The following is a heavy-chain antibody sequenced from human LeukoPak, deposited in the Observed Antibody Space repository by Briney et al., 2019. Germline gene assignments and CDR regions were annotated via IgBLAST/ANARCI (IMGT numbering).Heavy chain of an antibody. CDR2: IYYSGRT. Sequence: SETLSLTCTVSGGSMSPYHWGWIRQPPGKGLEWTGDIYYSGRTNYNPSLKSRVTISVDTSKNQFSLKLSSVTAADTAVYYCARFGRGRGCDYWGQGTLVTVSS. J-gene: IGHJ4*02. CDR1: GGSMSPYH. D-gene: IGHD6-19*01. V-gene: IGHV4-59*08. CDR3: ARFGRGRGCDY.